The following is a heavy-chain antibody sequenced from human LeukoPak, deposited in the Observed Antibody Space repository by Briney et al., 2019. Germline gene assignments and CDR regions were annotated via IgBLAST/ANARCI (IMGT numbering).Heavy chain of an antibody. CDR1: GFTFNDYS. D-gene: IGHD6-19*01. V-gene: IGHV3-9*01. J-gene: IGHJ4*02. Sequence: GRSLRLSCAASGFTFNDYSMHWVRQVPGKGLEWVSGISWNSGRIAYADSLKGPFTISRDNAKNSLYLEMNSLRPEDTAFYYCAKGHLAVAGGYYFDSWGQGTLVTVSS. CDR3: AKGHLAVAGGYYFDS. CDR2: ISWNSGRI.